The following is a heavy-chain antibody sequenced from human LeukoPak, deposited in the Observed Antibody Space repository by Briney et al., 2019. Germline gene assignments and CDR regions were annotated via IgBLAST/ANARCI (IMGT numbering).Heavy chain of an antibody. Sequence: GGSLRLSCAASGFTFSSYWMSWVRQAPGKGLEWVANIKQDGSEKYYVDSVKGRFTISRDNAKNSLYLQMNSLRAEDTAVYYCAREALYYDFWSGSGNWFVPWGQGTLVTVSS. J-gene: IGHJ5*02. D-gene: IGHD3-3*01. V-gene: IGHV3-7*03. CDR1: GFTFSSYW. CDR3: AREALYYDFWSGSGNWFVP. CDR2: IKQDGSEK.